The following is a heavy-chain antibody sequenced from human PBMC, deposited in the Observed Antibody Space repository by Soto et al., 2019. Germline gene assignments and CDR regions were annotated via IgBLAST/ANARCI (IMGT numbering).Heavy chain of an antibody. V-gene: IGHV1-24*01. D-gene: IGHD3-22*01. CDR3: ARGYYDRSGNPFDY. J-gene: IGHJ4*02. CDR2: FDPEDGET. CDR1: GYTLTELS. Sequence: ASVKVSCKVSGYTLTELSMHWVRQAPGKGLEWMGGFDPEDGETIYAQKFQGRVTITEDASTGTAYMELSSLRSEDTAVYYCARGYYDRSGNPFDYWGPGPLVTVSS.